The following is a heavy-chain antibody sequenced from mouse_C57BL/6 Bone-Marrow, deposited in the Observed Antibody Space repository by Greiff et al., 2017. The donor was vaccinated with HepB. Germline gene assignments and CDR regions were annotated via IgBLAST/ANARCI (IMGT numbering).Heavy chain of an antibody. CDR2: IHPNSGST. CDR1: GYTFTSYW. Sequence: VQLQQPGAELVKPGASVKLSCKASGYTFTSYWMHWVKQRPGQGLEWIGMIHPNSGSTNYNEKFNSKATLTVDKSSSTAYMQLSSLTSEDSAVYYCTRRGIYDYALYYWGQGTTLTVSS. V-gene: IGHV1-64*01. CDR3: TRRGIYDYALYY. J-gene: IGHJ2*01. D-gene: IGHD2-4*01.